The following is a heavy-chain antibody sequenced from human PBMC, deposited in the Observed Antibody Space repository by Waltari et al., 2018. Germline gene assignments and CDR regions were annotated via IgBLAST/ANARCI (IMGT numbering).Heavy chain of an antibody. V-gene: IGHV1-2*06. J-gene: IGHJ6*03. D-gene: IGHD3-10*01. Sequence: QVQLVQSGAEVKKPGASVKVSCKASGYTFTGYYMHWVRQAAGQGREWMGRINPNGGGTNYAQKFQGRVTMTRDTSISTAYMELSRLRSDDTAVYYCARAGVRGVNYYYYYMDVWGKGTTVTVSS. CDR1: GYTFTGYY. CDR3: ARAGVRGVNYYYYYMDV. CDR2: INPNGGGT.